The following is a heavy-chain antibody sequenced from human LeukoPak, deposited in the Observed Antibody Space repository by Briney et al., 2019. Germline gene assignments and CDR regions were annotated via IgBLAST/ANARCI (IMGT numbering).Heavy chain of an antibody. CDR1: GFSFSKVW. Sequence: GGSLRLSCAASGFSFSKVWMSWVRQAPGKGLEWVGRIKSKTDGGTIDYAAPVKGRFTISRDDSKDTLFLQMNSLKTEDTAVYYCTTDLSELDDSGYYAKYFHHWGQGTLVSVSS. V-gene: IGHV3-15*01. D-gene: IGHD3-22*01. CDR3: TTDLSELDDSGYYAKYFHH. CDR2: IKSKTDGGTI. J-gene: IGHJ1*01.